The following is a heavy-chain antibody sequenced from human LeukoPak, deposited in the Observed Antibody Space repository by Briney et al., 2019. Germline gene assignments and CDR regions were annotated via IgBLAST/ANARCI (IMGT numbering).Heavy chain of an antibody. CDR3: ATRVRYFDWPVGY. D-gene: IGHD3-9*01. CDR1: GYTLTELS. V-gene: IGHV1-24*01. J-gene: IGHJ4*02. CDR2: FDPEDGET. Sequence: ASVKVSCKVSGYTLTELSMHWVRQAPGQGLEWMGGFDPEDGETIYAQKFQGRATMTEDTSTDTAYMELSSLRSEDTAVYYCATRVRYFDWPVGYWGQGTLVTVSS.